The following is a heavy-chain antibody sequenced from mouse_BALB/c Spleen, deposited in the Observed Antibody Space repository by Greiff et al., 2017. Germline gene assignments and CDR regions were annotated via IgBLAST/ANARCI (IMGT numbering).Heavy chain of an antibody. CDR3: ARQVGRAMDY. D-gene: IGHD1-1*02. J-gene: IGHJ4*01. CDR2: ISYSGST. V-gene: IGHV3-2*02. Sequence: EVKLQESGPGLVKPSQSLSLTCTVTGYSITSDYAWNWIRQFPGNKLEWMGYISYSGSTSYNPSLKSRISITRDTSKNQFFLQLNSVTTEDTATYYCARQVGRAMDYWGQGTSVTVSS. CDR1: GYSITSDYA.